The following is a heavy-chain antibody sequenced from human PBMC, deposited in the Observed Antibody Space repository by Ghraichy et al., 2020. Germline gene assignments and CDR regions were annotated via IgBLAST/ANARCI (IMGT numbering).Heavy chain of an antibody. J-gene: IGHJ6*02. CDR1: GYPFTNYA. CDR2: INTNTGNP. D-gene: IGHD4-17*01. CDR3: ARGAGDSPIAEQNYYYYGMDV. Sequence: ASVKVSCKASGYPFTNYAMIWVRQAPGQGLEWMGWINTNTGNPTYAQGFTGRFVFSWDTSVSTAYLQISSLKAEDTADYYCARGAGDSPIAEQNYYYYGMDVWGQGTTVTVSS. V-gene: IGHV7-4-1*02.